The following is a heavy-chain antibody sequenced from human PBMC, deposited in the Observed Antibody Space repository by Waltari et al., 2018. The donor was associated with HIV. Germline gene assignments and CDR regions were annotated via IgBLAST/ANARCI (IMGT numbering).Heavy chain of an antibody. D-gene: IGHD3-10*01. CDR2: IYSGGST. Sequence: EVQLVESGGGLIQPGGSLRLSCAASGFTVSSNYMSWVRQAHGKGLEWVSVIYSGGSTYYADSVKGRFTISRDNSKNTLYLQMNSLRAEDTAVYYCARDRGYYGSGSAGYFDYWGQGTLVTVSS. CDR3: ARDRGYYGSGSAGYFDY. CDR1: GFTVSSNY. J-gene: IGHJ4*02. V-gene: IGHV3-53*01.